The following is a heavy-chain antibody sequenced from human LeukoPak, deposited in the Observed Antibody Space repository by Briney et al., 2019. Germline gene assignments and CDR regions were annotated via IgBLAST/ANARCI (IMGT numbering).Heavy chain of an antibody. CDR3: ARDRRQQLDRFDY. Sequence: GALRPSCAASGFTFSSYDMPWVRQATGKGLEWVSAIGTAGDPYYPGSVKGRFTISRENAKNSLYLQMNSLRAGDTAVYYCARDRRQQLDRFDYWGQGTLVTVSS. CDR2: IGTAGDP. V-gene: IGHV3-13*05. J-gene: IGHJ4*02. D-gene: IGHD6-13*01. CDR1: GFTFSSYD.